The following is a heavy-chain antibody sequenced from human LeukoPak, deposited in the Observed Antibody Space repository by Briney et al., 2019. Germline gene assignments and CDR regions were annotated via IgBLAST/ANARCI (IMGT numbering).Heavy chain of an antibody. V-gene: IGHV4-34*01. Sequence: SETLSLTCAVYGGSFSGYYWSWIRQPPGKGLEWIGEINHSGSTNYNPSLKSRVTISVDTSKNQFSLKLSSVTAADTAVYYCAHDLIRGRWFDPWGQGTLVTVSS. CDR1: GGSFSGYY. J-gene: IGHJ5*02. D-gene: IGHD3-16*01. CDR3: AHDLIRGRWFDP. CDR2: INHSGST.